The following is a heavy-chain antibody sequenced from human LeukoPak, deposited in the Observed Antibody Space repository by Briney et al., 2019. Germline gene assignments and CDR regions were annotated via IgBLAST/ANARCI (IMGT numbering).Heavy chain of an antibody. V-gene: IGHV4-38-2*02. CDR2: IYHSGST. CDR3: ARGSTGCFDDI. J-gene: IGHJ3*02. Sequence: KTSETLSLTCTVSGYSISSGYYWGWIRQPPGKGLEWIGSIYHSGSTYYNPSLKSRVTISVDTSKNQFSLKLSSVTAADTAVYYCARGSTGCFDDIWGQGTMVTVSS. CDR1: GYSISSGYY. D-gene: IGHD3-16*01.